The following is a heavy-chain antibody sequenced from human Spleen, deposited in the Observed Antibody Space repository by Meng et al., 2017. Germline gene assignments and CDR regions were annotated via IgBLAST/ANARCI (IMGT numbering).Heavy chain of an antibody. Sequence: SETLSLTCTVSGFSITSNDYYWTWIRQPPGKGLEWIANMFYTGRTYYNPSLKSRVTMSLDTSKNQFSLKLSSVTAADTAVYYCAREYFDWLFVFDPWGQGTLVTVSS. V-gene: IGHV4-39*07. D-gene: IGHD3-9*01. CDR3: AREYFDWLFVFDP. CDR1: GFSITSNDYY. CDR2: MFYTGRT. J-gene: IGHJ5*02.